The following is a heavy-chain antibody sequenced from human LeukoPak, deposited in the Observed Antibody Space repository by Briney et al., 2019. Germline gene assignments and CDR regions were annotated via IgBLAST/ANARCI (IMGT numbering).Heavy chain of an antibody. V-gene: IGHV3-33*01. CDR1: GFTFSTYA. Sequence: GGSQRLSCAASGFTFSTYAILWVRQAPGKGLEWVAVIWSDGSEQYYADSVKGRFIISRDNSKSTSNLQLNSLRAEDTAVYYCAREGDSRWGELSPWGQGTLVTVSS. CDR3: AREGDSRWGELSP. D-gene: IGHD3-16*02. CDR2: IWSDGSEQ. J-gene: IGHJ1*01.